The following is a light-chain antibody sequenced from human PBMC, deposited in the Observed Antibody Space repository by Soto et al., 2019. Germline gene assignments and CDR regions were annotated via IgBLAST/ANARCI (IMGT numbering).Light chain of an antibody. CDR2: SAS. Sequence: EIVMTQSPVTLFVSPGEAVTLSCRASQSLRSNLAWYQQKPGQTPRLLIYSASIRAAATPARFSGSGAGTNFSLTISSLQSEDFAVYYCHQHQKLPPAFGQGTKVDLK. CDR3: HQHQKLPPA. V-gene: IGKV3-15*01. CDR1: QSLRSN. J-gene: IGKJ1*01.